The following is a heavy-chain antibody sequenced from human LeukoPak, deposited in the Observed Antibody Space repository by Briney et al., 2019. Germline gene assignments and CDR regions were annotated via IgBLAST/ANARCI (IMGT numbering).Heavy chain of an antibody. Sequence: GGSLRLSCGASGFSFSSYGMHWVRQAPGKGLEWVAVLSFDGNNKYYAESVKGRFTISRDNSKNTVYLQMNSLRAEDTAVYYCARRSGIQGFDLWGRGTLVTVSS. V-gene: IGHV3-30*03. D-gene: IGHD5-18*01. CDR2: LSFDGNNK. J-gene: IGHJ2*01. CDR1: GFSFSSYG. CDR3: ARRSGIQGFDL.